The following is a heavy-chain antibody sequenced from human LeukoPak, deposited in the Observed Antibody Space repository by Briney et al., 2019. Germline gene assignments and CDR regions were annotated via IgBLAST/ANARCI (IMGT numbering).Heavy chain of an antibody. CDR1: GFTFSTYW. V-gene: IGHV3-7*01. CDR3: ARLGAAPDY. J-gene: IGHJ4*02. CDR2: IKQDGSGK. D-gene: IGHD6-6*01. Sequence: GGSLRLSCAASGFTFSTYWMTWVRQAPGKGLGWVANIKQDGSGKYYVDSVKGRFSISRDNAKNSLYLQMNSLRVEDTAVYYCARLGAAPDYWGQGALVTVSS.